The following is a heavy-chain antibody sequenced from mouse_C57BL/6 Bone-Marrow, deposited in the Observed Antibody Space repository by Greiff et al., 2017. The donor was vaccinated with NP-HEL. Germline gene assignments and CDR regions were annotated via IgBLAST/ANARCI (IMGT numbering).Heavy chain of an antibody. D-gene: IGHD3-2*02. CDR3: ANQTAQATPYAMDY. CDR2: IYPRSGNT. J-gene: IGHJ4*01. V-gene: IGHV1-81*01. CDR1: GYTFTSYG. Sequence: VKLVESGAELARPGASVKLSCKASGYTFTSYGISWVKQRTGQGLEWIGEIYPRSGNTYYNEEFKGKATLTADKSSSTAYMELRSLTSEDSAVYFCANQTAQATPYAMDYWGQGTSVTVSS.